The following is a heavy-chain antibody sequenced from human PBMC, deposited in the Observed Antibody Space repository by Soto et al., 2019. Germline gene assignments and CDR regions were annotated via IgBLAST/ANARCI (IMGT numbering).Heavy chain of an antibody. CDR1: GGSISSYY. Sequence: SETLSLTCTVSGGSISSYYWSWIRQPPGKGLEWIGYIYYSGSTNYNPSLKSRVTISVDTSKNQLSLKLSSVTAADTAVYYCARNPHHYYYYMDVWDKGTTVTAP. CDR3: ARNPHHYYYYMDV. CDR2: IYYSGST. V-gene: IGHV4-59*08. J-gene: IGHJ6*03.